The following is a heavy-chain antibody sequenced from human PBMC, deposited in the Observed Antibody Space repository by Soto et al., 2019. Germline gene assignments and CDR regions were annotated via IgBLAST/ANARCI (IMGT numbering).Heavy chain of an antibody. J-gene: IGHJ4*02. CDR2: INPSARSA. D-gene: IGHD1-1*01. V-gene: IGHV1-46*04. Sequence: ASVKVSCKAAGYTFTNYYLHWVRQAPGQGLEWVGMINPSARSASYAQKLRGRLTMDRDTSTTTVYMELSRLTSEGTAVYYCARDNSAANGVLDHWGLGTLVTVSS. CDR1: GYTFTNYY. CDR3: ARDNSAANGVLDH.